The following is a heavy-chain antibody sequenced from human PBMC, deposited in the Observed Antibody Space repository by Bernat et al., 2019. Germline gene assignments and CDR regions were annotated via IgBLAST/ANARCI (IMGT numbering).Heavy chain of an antibody. Sequence: QVQLVESGGGLVKPGGSLRLSCAASGFTFSDYYMSWIRQAPGKGLEWVSYISSSSSYTNYADPVKGRFTISRDNAKNSLYLQMNSLRAEDTAVYYCARVGRGSSWSYYYYYMDVWGKGTTVTVSS. CDR1: GFTFSDYY. V-gene: IGHV3-11*06. J-gene: IGHJ6*03. CDR2: ISSSSSYT. D-gene: IGHD6-13*01. CDR3: ARVGRGSSWSYYYYYMDV.